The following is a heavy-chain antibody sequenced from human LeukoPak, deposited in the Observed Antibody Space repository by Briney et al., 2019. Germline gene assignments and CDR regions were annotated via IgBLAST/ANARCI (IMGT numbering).Heavy chain of an antibody. CDR2: IYYSGST. Sequence: SETLSLTCTVSGGSISSYYWSWIRQPPGKGLEWIGYIYYSGSTNYNPSLKSRVTISVDMSKNQFSLKLSSVTAADTAVYYCARGGDSGSYGTFDYWGQGTLVTVSS. J-gene: IGHJ4*02. D-gene: IGHD1-26*01. CDR1: GGSISSYY. V-gene: IGHV4-59*01. CDR3: ARGGDSGSYGTFDY.